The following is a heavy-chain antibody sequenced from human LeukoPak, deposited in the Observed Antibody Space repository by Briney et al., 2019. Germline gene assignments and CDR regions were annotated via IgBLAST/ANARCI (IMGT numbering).Heavy chain of an antibody. V-gene: IGHV3-23*01. CDR1: GFTFSNYA. D-gene: IGHD3-9*01. Sequence: HPGGSLRLSCAASGFTFSNYAMTWVRQAPGKGLEWVSAISGSGGSTYYADSVKGRFTISRDNSKNTLYLQMNSLRAEDTAVYYCAKRDFDDYFDYWGQGTLVTVSS. J-gene: IGHJ4*02. CDR2: ISGSGGST. CDR3: AKRDFDDYFDY.